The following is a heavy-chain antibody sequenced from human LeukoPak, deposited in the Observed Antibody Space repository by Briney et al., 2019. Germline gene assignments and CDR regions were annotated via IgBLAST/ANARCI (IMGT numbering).Heavy chain of an antibody. V-gene: IGHV3-33*01. CDR2: IWYDGSNK. Sequence: GGSLRPSCAASGFTFSSYGMHWVRQAPGKGLEWVAVIWYDGSNKYYADSVKGRFTISRDNSKNTLYLQMNSLRAEDTAVYYCARDPVKTPQTGNFDYWGQGTLVTVSS. J-gene: IGHJ4*02. D-gene: IGHD2-15*01. CDR1: GFTFSSYG. CDR3: ARDPVKTPQTGNFDY.